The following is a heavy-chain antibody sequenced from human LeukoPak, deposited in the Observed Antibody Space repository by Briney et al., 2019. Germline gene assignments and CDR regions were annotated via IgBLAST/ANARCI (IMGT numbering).Heavy chain of an antibody. D-gene: IGHD2-15*01. CDR3: VIDLGDYNDF. CDR2: INNQGTNT. V-gene: IGHV3-74*01. Sequence: PGGSLRLSCAVSGVTFSSYWMHWVRQAPGRGLVWVSRINNQGTNTNYADSVKGGFTIARDNAKNTLYLQLSSLRSDDTAVYYCVIDLGDYNDFWGQGTLVSVSS. J-gene: IGHJ4*02. CDR1: GVTFSSYW.